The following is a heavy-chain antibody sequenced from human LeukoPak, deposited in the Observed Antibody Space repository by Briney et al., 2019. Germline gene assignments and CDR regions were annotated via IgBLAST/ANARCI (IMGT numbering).Heavy chain of an antibody. D-gene: IGHD6-19*01. CDR2: IWYDGSNK. CDR3: AKDHRSSGWSFLEGLWYFDY. V-gene: IGHV3-33*06. CDR1: GFTFSSYG. J-gene: IGHJ4*02. Sequence: GGSLRLSCAASGFTFSSYGMHWVRQAPGKGLESVAVIWYDGSNKYYADSVKGRFTISRDNSKNTLYLHMNSLRAEDTAVYYCAKDHRSSGWSFLEGLWYFDYWGQGTLVTVSS.